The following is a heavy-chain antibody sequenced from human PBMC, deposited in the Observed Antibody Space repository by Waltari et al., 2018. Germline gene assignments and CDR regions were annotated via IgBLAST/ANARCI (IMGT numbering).Heavy chain of an antibody. J-gene: IGHJ4*02. CDR3: ARDLSAAAGFDY. CDR2: IYTSGST. Sequence: QVQLQESGPGLVKPSQTLSLTCTVSGGSISRGSYYWSWIRQPAGKGLEWIGRIYTSGSTNYNPSLKSRVTISVDTSKNQFSLKLSSVTAADTAVYYCARDLSAAAGFDYWGQGTLVTVSS. D-gene: IGHD6-13*01. V-gene: IGHV4-61*02. CDR1: GGSISRGSYY.